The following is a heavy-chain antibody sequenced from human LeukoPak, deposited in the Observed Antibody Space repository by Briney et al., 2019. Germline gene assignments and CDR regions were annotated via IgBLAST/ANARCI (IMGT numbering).Heavy chain of an antibody. CDR1: GFTFSNYW. J-gene: IGHJ4*02. Sequence: HPGGSLRLSCAASGFTFSNYWMHWVRQAPGKGLVWVSRISSDGSSTSYADSVKGRFTVSRDNAKNTLYLQMNSLRAEDTAVYYCAKRGYFDYWGQGTLVTVSS. D-gene: IGHD3-16*01. CDR3: AKRGYFDY. CDR2: ISSDGSST. V-gene: IGHV3-74*01.